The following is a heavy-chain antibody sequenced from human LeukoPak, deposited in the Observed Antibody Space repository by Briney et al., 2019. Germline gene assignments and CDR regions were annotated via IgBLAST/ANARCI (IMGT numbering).Heavy chain of an antibody. CDR1: GFTFSSYA. Sequence: PRRSLRLSCAASGFTFSSYAVHWVRQDPGKGLEWVGVISYDGSNKYYADSVKGRFTISRDNSKNTLYLQMDSLRAEDTAVYYCARERPGIAAAGPFDYWGQGTLVTVSS. J-gene: IGHJ4*02. D-gene: IGHD6-13*01. CDR2: ISYDGSNK. CDR3: ARERPGIAAAGPFDY. V-gene: IGHV3-30-3*01.